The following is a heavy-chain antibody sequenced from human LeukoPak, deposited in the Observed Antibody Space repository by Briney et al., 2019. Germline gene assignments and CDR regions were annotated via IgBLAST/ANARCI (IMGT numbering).Heavy chain of an antibody. CDR2: ISYDGSNK. CDR3: AREHEGYSSSWYKGGPFDY. Sequence: GRSLRLSCAASGFTFSSYAMHWVRQAPGKGLEWVAVISYDGSNKYYADSVKGRFTISRDNSKNTLYLQMNSLRAEDTAVYYCAREHEGYSSSWYKGGPFDYWGQGTLVTVSS. D-gene: IGHD6-13*01. V-gene: IGHV3-30-3*01. J-gene: IGHJ4*02. CDR1: GFTFSSYA.